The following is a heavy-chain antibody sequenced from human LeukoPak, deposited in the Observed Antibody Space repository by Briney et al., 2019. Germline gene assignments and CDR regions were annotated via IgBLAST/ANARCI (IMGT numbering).Heavy chain of an antibody. J-gene: IGHJ4*02. Sequence: WVRQAPGKGLEWIGSIYYSGSTYYNPSLKSRVTISVDTSKNQFSLKLSSVTAADTAVYYCASLDREPIAVAVWGQGTLVTVSS. CDR2: IYYSGST. V-gene: IGHV4-39*01. D-gene: IGHD6-19*01. CDR3: ASLDREPIAVAV.